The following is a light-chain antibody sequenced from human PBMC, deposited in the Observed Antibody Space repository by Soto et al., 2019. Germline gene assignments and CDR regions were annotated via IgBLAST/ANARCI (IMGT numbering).Light chain of an antibody. CDR2: GAS. Sequence: ENVLTQSPGTLSLSPGERATLFCRASQTVRNNYLAWYQQRPGQAPRLLIYGASSRATGIPDRFSGSGSGTDFTLTISRLEPEDFEVYYCQQYGSSPRTFGQGTKVDIK. V-gene: IGKV3-20*01. CDR3: QQYGSSPRT. CDR1: QTVRNNY. J-gene: IGKJ1*01.